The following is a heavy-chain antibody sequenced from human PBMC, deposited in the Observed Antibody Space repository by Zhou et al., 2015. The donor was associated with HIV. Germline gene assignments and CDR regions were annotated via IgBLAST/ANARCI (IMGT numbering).Heavy chain of an antibody. Sequence: QVQLVQSGAEVKKPGASVRVSRKASGFTFTGHYLHWVRQAPGQGLEWMGWINPNTGSRNYEQKFQGRVSMTRDTSISTVYMELTSLTYDDTAVFYCARGPPGGLIDFWGQGTLVTVSS. J-gene: IGHJ4*02. CDR3: ARGPPGGLIDF. D-gene: IGHD3-16*01. V-gene: IGHV1-2*02. CDR2: INPNTGSR. CDR1: GFTFTGHY.